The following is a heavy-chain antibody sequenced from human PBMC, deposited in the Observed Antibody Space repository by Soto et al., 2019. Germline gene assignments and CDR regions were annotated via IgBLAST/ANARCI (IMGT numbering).Heavy chain of an antibody. D-gene: IGHD2-2*02. V-gene: IGHV4-59*01. CDR2: FHYSRST. CDR1: GRSISGYY. J-gene: IGHJ3*02. Sequence: SDTLSLTCSVSGRSISGYYWSWIRQPPGKGLEWIGYFHYSRSTNYNPSLKSRVTISVDTSKNQFSLNLSSVTAADTAVYYCARTYTDAFDIWGQGTMVT. CDR3: ARTYTDAFDI.